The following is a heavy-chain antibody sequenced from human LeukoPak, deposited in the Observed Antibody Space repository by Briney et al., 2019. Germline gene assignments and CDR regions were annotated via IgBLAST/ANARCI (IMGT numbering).Heavy chain of an antibody. CDR1: GGTFSSYA. Sequence: SVKVSCKASGGTFSSYAISWVRQAPGQGLEWMGGIIPIFGTANYAQKFQGRVTITADESTSTAHMELSSLRSEDTAVYYCARDVDTALNYYYYYGMDVWGQGTTVTVSS. J-gene: IGHJ6*02. CDR2: IIPIFGTA. V-gene: IGHV1-69*13. D-gene: IGHD5-18*01. CDR3: ARDVDTALNYYYYYGMDV.